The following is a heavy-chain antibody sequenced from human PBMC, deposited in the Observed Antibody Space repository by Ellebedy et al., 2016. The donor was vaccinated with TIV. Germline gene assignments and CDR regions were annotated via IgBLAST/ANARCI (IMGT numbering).Heavy chain of an antibody. Sequence: GGSLRLSCAASGFIFSNSGMNWVRQAPGKGLEWVAFIRFDGNNAYYADSVKGRFTISRDNYKNTLYLQMNSLRPEDTAVYYCAKDRNNYGGAPYNGMDVWGQGTTVTVSS. V-gene: IGHV3-30*02. CDR1: GFIFSNSG. CDR2: IRFDGNNA. CDR3: AKDRNNYGGAPYNGMDV. J-gene: IGHJ6*02. D-gene: IGHD1/OR15-1a*01.